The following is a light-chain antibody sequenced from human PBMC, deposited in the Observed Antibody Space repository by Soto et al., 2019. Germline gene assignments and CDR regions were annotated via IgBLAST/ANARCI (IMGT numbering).Light chain of an antibody. V-gene: IGLV1-44*01. CDR1: SSNIGTNT. J-gene: IGLJ2*01. Sequence: QSVLTQPPSASGTPGQRVTIFCSGSSSNIGTNTVIWYQQLPGAAPKLLIYSDNQRPSGVPDRFSGSKSGTSASLAISGLQSEDEADYSCAAWDVSLVVFGGGTKVTVL. CDR3: AAWDVSLVV. CDR2: SDN.